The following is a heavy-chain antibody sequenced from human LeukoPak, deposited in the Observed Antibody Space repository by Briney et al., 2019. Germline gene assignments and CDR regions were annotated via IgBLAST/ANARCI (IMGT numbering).Heavy chain of an antibody. J-gene: IGHJ4*02. V-gene: IGHV4-34*01. CDR2: INHSGGT. CDR1: GGSFSGYY. Sequence: PSETLSLTCAVYGGSFSGYYWSWIRQPPGKGLEWIGEINHSGGTNYNPSLKSRVTISVDTSKNQFSLKLSSVTAADTAVYYCARGYGSGSYYNGGWGQGTLVTVSS. D-gene: IGHD3-10*01. CDR3: ARGYGSGSYYNGG.